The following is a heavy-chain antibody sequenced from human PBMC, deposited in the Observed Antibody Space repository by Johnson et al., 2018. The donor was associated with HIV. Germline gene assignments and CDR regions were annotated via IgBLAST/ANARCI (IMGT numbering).Heavy chain of an antibody. Sequence: VQLVESGGGLVQPGGSLRLSCAGSGFTFSDYWMKWVRQAPGKGLEWVAKIKQDGSETYYVASVKGRFTISRDNAKNLLFLQMNSLRAEDTAVYYCGFDIWGQGTMVTVSS. CDR3: GFDI. V-gene: IGHV3-7*05. CDR2: IKQDGSET. J-gene: IGHJ3*02. CDR1: GFTFSDYW.